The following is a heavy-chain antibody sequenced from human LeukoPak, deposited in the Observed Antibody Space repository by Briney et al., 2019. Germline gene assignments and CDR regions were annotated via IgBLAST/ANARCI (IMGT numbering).Heavy chain of an antibody. CDR1: GFTFSSYS. J-gene: IGHJ3*02. CDR2: ISSSSSYI. D-gene: IGHD2-2*02. V-gene: IGHV3-21*01. Sequence: GGSLRLSCAASGFTFSSYSMNWVRQAPGKELEWVSCISSSSSYIYYADSVKGRFTISRDNAKNSLYLQMNSLRAEDTAVYYCARDPVVVVPAAIPIKDAFDIWGQGTMATVSS. CDR3: ARDPVVVVPAAIPIKDAFDI.